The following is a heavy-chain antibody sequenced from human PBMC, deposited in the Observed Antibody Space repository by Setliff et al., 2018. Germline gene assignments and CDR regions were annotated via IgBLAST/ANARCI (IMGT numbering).Heavy chain of an antibody. Sequence: SETLSLTCAVSGYSISSGYYWGWIRQPPGKGLEWIGSIHHRGSTYYNPSLKSRVTTLVDTSKNQFSLKLSSVTAADTAVYYCARVAQYSSSSFYYYYGMDVWGQGTTVTVSS. CDR2: IHHRGST. CDR3: ARVAQYSSSSFYYYYGMDV. CDR1: GYSISSGYY. J-gene: IGHJ6*02. V-gene: IGHV4-38-2*01. D-gene: IGHD6-6*01.